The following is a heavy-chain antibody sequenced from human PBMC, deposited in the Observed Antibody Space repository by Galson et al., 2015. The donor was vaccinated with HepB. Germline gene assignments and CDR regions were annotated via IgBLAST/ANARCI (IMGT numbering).Heavy chain of an antibody. CDR2: ISSNGGST. CDR3: VITSSYYYYGMDV. CDR1: GFTFSSYA. Sequence: SLRLSCAASGFTFSSYAMHWVRQAPGKGLEYVSAISSNGGSTYYADSVKGRFTISRDNSKNTLYLQMSSLRAEDTAVYYCVITSSYYYYGMDVWGQGTTVTVSS. V-gene: IGHV3-64D*06. J-gene: IGHJ6*02. D-gene: IGHD1-14*01.